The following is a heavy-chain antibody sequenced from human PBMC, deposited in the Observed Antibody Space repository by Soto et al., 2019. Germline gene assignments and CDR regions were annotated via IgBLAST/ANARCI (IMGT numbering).Heavy chain of an antibody. J-gene: IGHJ6*02. CDR2: IIPIFGTA. V-gene: IGHV1-69*13. CDR3: ASLEATNPKPRKPAPNYYYYGMDV. CDR1: GGTFSSYA. Sequence: SVKVSCKASGGTFSSYAISWVRQAPGQGLEWMGGIIPIFGTANYARKFQGRVTITADESTSTAYMELSSLRSEDTAVYYCASLEATNPKPRKPAPNYYYYGMDVWGQGTTVTVSS. D-gene: IGHD1-26*01.